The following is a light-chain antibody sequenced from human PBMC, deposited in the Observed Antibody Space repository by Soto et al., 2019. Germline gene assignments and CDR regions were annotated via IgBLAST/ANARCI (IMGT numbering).Light chain of an antibody. V-gene: IGKV1-39*01. CDR2: AAS. CDR1: QNINFY. CDR3: QQSYNTPT. J-gene: IGKJ4*01. Sequence: IQMTQSPSALSAAVGDRVTITFRASQNINFYLNWFQQKPGKAPKVLIYAASSLQVGVPSRFSTSGSGTDFTLTISSLQPEDFATYFCQQSYNTPTFGGGTKVDIK.